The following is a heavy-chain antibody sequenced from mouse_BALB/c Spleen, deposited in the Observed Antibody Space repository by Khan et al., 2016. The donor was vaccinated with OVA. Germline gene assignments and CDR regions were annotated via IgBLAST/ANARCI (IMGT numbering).Heavy chain of an antibody. Sequence: VQLQQSGAELVKPGASVKLSCSASGFTIKDTYIHWMKQRPEQGLEWIGRIDPPNDDSKYGPKFQAKATLTADTSSNTAYLQLSSLTSEDTAYYYCATLYCNPFAYWGQGTLVSVSA. CDR1: GFTIKDTY. CDR2: IDPPNDDS. CDR3: ATLYCNPFAY. V-gene: IGHV14-3*02. J-gene: IGHJ3*01. D-gene: IGHD2-1*01.